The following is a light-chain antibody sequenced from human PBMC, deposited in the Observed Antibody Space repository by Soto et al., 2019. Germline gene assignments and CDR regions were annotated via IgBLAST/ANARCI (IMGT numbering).Light chain of an antibody. V-gene: IGKV1-5*03. CDR3: QHYNYWPYT. J-gene: IGKJ2*01. CDR1: QSISSW. CDR2: KAS. Sequence: DIQMTQSPSTLSASVGDRVTITCRASQSISSWLAWYQRKPGKAPKLLIYKASSLESGVPSRFSGSGSGTDFTLTISSLQSEDFAVYYCQHYNYWPYTFGQGTKVDI.